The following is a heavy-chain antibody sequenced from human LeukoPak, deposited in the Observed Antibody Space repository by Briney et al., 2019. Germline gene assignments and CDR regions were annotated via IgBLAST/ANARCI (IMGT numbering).Heavy chain of an antibody. CDR3: ARAAGSRIAAPVDY. CDR2: ISWNSGSI. J-gene: IGHJ4*02. Sequence: GRSLRLSCAASGFTFDDHAMHWVRHAPGKGREWGSGISWNSGSIGYADSVKGRFTIPRDNAKNSLYLQMNSLRAEDMALYDGARAAGSRIAAPVDYWGQGTLVTVSA. V-gene: IGHV3-9*03. D-gene: IGHD6-6*01. CDR1: GFTFDDHA.